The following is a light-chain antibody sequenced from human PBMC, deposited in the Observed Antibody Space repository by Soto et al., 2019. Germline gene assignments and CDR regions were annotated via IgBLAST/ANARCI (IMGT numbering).Light chain of an antibody. CDR3: QQYYSYPRT. J-gene: IGKJ2*01. CDR1: QTVRNNY. CDR2: DAS. Sequence: EFVLTQSPGTLSLSPGERATLSCRASQTVRNNYLAWYQQKPGQAPRLLIYDASSRATGIPDRFSGGGSGTDFTLTISRLEPEDFATYYCQQYYSYPRTFGQGTKLEIK. V-gene: IGKV3-20*01.